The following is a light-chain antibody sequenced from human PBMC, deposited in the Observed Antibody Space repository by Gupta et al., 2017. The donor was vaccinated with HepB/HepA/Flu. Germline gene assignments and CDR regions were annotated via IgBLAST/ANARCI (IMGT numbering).Light chain of an antibody. CDR1: HSVSSS. CDR2: AAS. CDR3: QLDCNSIT. Sequence: IVLTQSPGNLSLSPGERATLSCRASHSVSSSLAWYQQRPGQAPRLLIYAASCRATGNPDRFSGRGGETDFTLTSSRRENEDCAVYYGQLDCNSITFGGGTRLEMK. V-gene: IGKV3-20*01. J-gene: IGKJ5*01.